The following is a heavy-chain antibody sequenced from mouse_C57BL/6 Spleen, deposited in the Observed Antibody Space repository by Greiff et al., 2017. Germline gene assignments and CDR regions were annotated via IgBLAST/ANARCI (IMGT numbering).Heavy chain of an antibody. Sequence: DVKLVESGGGLVQPGESLKLSCESTEYEFPSHDMSWVRQTPEKRLELVAAINSDGGSTYYPDTMERRFIISRDTTTKTLYLQMSSLRSEDTALYSCARHDYARAWFAYWGQGTLVTVSA. CDR3: ARHDYARAWFAY. D-gene: IGHD2-4*01. V-gene: IGHV5-2*01. J-gene: IGHJ3*01. CDR1: EYEFPSHD. CDR2: INSDGGST.